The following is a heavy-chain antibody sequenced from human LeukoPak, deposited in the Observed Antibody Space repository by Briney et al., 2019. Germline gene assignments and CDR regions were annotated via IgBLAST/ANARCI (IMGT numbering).Heavy chain of an antibody. Sequence: GSLRLSCAASGFTFSSYWMNWVRQAPGKGLVWVSRIASDGSSTTYADSPKGRFSISRDNAKNTLYLQMNSLRVEDTAVYYCARGRPHGNDYWGQGTLVTVSS. CDR2: IASDGSST. CDR3: ARGRPHGNDY. V-gene: IGHV3-74*01. D-gene: IGHD4-23*01. CDR1: GFTFSSYW. J-gene: IGHJ4*02.